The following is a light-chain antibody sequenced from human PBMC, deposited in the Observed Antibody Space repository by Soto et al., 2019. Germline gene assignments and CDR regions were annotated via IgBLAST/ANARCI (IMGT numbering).Light chain of an antibody. J-gene: IGKJ5*01. CDR1: QSVTTR. Sequence: ELVLPQSPDTLSLSPGGRATLSCRASQSVTTRLAWYQQKPGQPPRLLISGASVRASGVPVRISGSGSGTDFTLTISRLEPEDFALYYCQQYGGSPITFGLGTRLEIK. CDR3: QQYGGSPIT. V-gene: IGKV3-20*01. CDR2: GAS.